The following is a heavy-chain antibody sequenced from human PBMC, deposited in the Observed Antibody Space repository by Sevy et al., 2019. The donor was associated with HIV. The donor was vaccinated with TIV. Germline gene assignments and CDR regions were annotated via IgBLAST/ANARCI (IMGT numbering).Heavy chain of an antibody. CDR1: GFTFSNAW. D-gene: IGHD3-3*01. CDR3: TTHTIFGLWYYGMDV. J-gene: IGHJ6*02. V-gene: IGHV3-15*01. CDR2: IKSKTDGGTT. Sequence: GGSLSLSCAASGFTFSNAWMSWVRQAPGKGLEWVVRIKSKTDGGTTDYAAPVKGRFTISRDDSKNTLYLQMNSLKTEDTAVYYCTTHTIFGLWYYGMDVWGQGTTVTVSS.